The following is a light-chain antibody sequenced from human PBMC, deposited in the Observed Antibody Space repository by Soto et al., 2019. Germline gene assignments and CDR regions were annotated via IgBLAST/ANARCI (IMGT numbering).Light chain of an antibody. V-gene: IGLV2-11*01. J-gene: IGLJ2*01. Sequence: QSALTQPRSVSGSPGQSVTISCSGTSSDVGGYNYVSWYQQHPGKAPKVMIYDVSKRPSGVPDRFSGSKSGNTASLTISGLQAEDEADYYCCSYIGNYTSVVFGGGTKLTVL. CDR3: CSYIGNYTSVV. CDR1: SSDVGGYNY. CDR2: DVS.